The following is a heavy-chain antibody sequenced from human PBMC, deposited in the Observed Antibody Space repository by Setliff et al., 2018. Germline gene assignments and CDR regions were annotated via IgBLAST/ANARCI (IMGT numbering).Heavy chain of an antibody. CDR1: GYSFSISW. V-gene: IGHV5-51*01. J-gene: IGHJ3*02. CDR2: IYPGDSHNI. CDR3: AGDPPYSGYAFHI. D-gene: IGHD5-12*01. Sequence: LKISCKDSGYSFSISWIGWVRQMPGKGLDWMGIIYPGDSHNIRYSPSFQGQVTISADKSISTAYLQWSSLKASDTAMYYCAGDPPYSGYAFHIWGQGTMVTVSS.